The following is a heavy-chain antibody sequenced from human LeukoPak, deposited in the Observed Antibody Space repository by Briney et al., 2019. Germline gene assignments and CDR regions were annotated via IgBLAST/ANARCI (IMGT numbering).Heavy chain of an antibody. Sequence: ASVKVSCKASGYTFTSYDINWVRQATGQGLEWMGWMNPNSGNTGYAQKFQGRVTMTRNTSISTAYMELSSLRSEDTAVYYCARGPKRYFDWLFPSYWYFDLWGRGTLVTVSS. CDR3: ARGPKRYFDWLFPSYWYFDL. J-gene: IGHJ2*01. V-gene: IGHV1-8*01. CDR1: GYTFTSYD. CDR2: MNPNSGNT. D-gene: IGHD3-9*01.